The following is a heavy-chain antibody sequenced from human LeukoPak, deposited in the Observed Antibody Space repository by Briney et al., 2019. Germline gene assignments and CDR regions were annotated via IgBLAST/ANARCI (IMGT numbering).Heavy chain of an antibody. CDR1: GYSISSGYY. D-gene: IGHD3-22*01. J-gene: IGHJ4*02. Sequence: SETLSLTCTVSGYSISSGYYWAWIRQPPGKGLDWIGSIYHSGSTYYNPSLKSRVTISVDTLKNQFSLKLSSVTAADTAVYYCAREFYYASSGYYYDFFDYWGQGTLVTVSS. CDR3: AREFYYASSGYYYDFFDY. V-gene: IGHV4-38-2*02. CDR2: IYHSGST.